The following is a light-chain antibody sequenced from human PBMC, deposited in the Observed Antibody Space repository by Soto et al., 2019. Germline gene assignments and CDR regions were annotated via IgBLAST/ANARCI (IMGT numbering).Light chain of an antibody. Sequence: EIAMTQSPATLSVSPGERVTLSCRASQSVSSDLAWYQQKPGQAPRLLIYGASTRASGIPDRFSGSGFGTVFTLTISRLQSEDFAVYYCQQNKDWLTFGGGTKVEI. CDR1: QSVSSD. V-gene: IGKV3-15*01. CDR2: GAS. J-gene: IGKJ4*01. CDR3: QQNKDWLT.